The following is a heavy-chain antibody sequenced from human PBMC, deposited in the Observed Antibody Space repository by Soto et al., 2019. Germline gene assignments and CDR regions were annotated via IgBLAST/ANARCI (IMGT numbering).Heavy chain of an antibody. CDR2: IDGSGRNT. V-gene: IGHV3-23*01. CDR3: AKDGGSVCSGGTCYFQAPDY. J-gene: IGHJ4*02. Sequence: LRLSCAASGFTFSSYAMSWVRQAPGKGLEWVSGIDGSGRNTYYADSVKGRFTISRDNSKNTLSVQMNGLRVEDTALYYCAKDGGSVCSGGTCYFQAPDYWGQGTLVTVSS. D-gene: IGHD2-15*01. CDR1: GFTFSSYA.